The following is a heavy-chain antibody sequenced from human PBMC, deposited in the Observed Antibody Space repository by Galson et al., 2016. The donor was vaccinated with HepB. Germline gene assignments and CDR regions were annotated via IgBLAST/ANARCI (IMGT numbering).Heavy chain of an antibody. D-gene: IGHD3-22*01. V-gene: IGHV3-15*01. J-gene: IGHJ4*02. Sequence: SLRLSCAVSGFTFSDAWMSWVRQAPGKGLEWVGRIKSKADGETTDYAAPVKDRIFISRDDSRDTVYLHMNTLKAEDTAVYYCTTGGYFDVRGYYYEDRRPVRTYHESFDYWGQGILVTVSS. CDR2: IKSKADGETT. CDR1: GFTFSDAW. CDR3: TTGGYFDVRGYYYEDRRPVRTYHESFDY.